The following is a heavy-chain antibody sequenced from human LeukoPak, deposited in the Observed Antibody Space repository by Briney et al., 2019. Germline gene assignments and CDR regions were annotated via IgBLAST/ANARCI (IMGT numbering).Heavy chain of an antibody. J-gene: IGHJ4*02. D-gene: IGHD3-3*01. CDR2: IWYDGSNK. CDR3: ARDGDDFSLDY. CDR1: GSTFSTYG. V-gene: IGHV3-33*01. Sequence: GRSLRLSCAASGSTFSTYGMHWVRQAPGKGLEWVAVIWYDGSNKDYADSVKGRFTISRDNSKNTLYLQMNSLRDEDTAVYYCARDGDDFSLDYWGQGTLVTVSS.